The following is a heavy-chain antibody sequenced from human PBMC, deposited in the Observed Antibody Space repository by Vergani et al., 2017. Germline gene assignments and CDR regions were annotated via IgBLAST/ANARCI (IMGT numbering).Heavy chain of an antibody. J-gene: IGHJ3*02. CDR3: ATGPPTYDYVWGSYRYTVDAFDI. CDR2: IRYDGSDK. CDR1: GFTFSSYG. D-gene: IGHD3-16*02. Sequence: QVQLVESGGGVVQPGRSLRLSCAASGFTFSSYGMHWVRQAPGKGLEWVAFIRYDGSDKYYADSVKGRFTISRDNSKNTLYLQMNSLRAEDTAVYYCATGPPTYDYVWGSYRYTVDAFDIWGQGTMVTVSS. V-gene: IGHV3-30*02.